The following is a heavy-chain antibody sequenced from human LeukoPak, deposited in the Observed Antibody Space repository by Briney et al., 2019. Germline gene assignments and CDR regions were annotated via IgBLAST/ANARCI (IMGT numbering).Heavy chain of an antibody. D-gene: IGHD6-13*01. J-gene: IGHJ5*02. V-gene: IGHV3-9*01. Sequence: GGSLRLSCAASGFTFDDYAMHWVRQAPGKGLEWVSGTSWNSGSIGYADSVKGRFTISRDNAKNSLYLQMNSLRAEDTALYYCAKDMTPGVAAAGIPWFDPWGQGTLVTVSS. CDR2: TSWNSGSI. CDR3: AKDMTPGVAAAGIPWFDP. CDR1: GFTFDDYA.